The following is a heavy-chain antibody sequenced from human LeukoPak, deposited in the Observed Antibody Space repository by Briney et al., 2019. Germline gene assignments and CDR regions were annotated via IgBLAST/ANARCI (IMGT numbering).Heavy chain of an antibody. CDR2: ISSSGSTI. J-gene: IGHJ4*02. Sequence: GGSLRLSCAASGFTFSDYYMSWIRQAPGKGLEWVLYISSSGSTIYYADSVKGRFTISRDNAKNSLYLQMNSLRAEDTAVYYCASETESYYFDYWGQGTLVTVSS. CDR3: ASETESYYFDY. V-gene: IGHV3-11*04. D-gene: IGHD1-26*01. CDR1: GFTFSDYY.